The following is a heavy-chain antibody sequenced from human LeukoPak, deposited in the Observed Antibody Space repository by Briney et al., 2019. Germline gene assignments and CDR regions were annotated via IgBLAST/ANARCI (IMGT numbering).Heavy chain of an antibody. V-gene: IGHV3-11*04. CDR3: AREAAWGNWYFDL. CDR1: GFTFSDYY. Sequence: GGSLRLSCAASGFTFSDYYMSWIRQAPGKGLEWVSYISSSGSTIYYADSVKGRFTISRDNAKNSLYLQMNSLRAEDTAVYYCAREAAWGNWYFDLWGRGTLVTVSS. CDR2: ISSSGSTI. J-gene: IGHJ2*01. D-gene: IGHD3-16*01.